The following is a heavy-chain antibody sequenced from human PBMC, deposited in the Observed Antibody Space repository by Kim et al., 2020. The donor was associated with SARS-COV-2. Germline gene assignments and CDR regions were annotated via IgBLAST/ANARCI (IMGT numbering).Heavy chain of an antibody. J-gene: IGHJ6*02. V-gene: IGHV3-48*03. CDR1: GFTFSSYE. D-gene: IGHD3-9*01. CDR3: ARFKGPDYDILTGYYMGVHSQNAFPYYYGMDV. CDR2: ISSSGSTI. Sequence: GGSLRLSCAASGFTFSSYEMNWVRQAPGKGLEWVSYISSSGSTIYYADSVKGRFTIYRDNAKNSLYLQMNSLRAEDTAVYYCARFKGPDYDILTGYYMGVHSQNAFPYYYGMDVWGQGTTVTVSS.